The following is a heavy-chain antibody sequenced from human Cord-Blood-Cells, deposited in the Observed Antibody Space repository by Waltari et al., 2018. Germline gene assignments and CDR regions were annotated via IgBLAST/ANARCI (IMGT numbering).Heavy chain of an antibody. CDR3: ARDLRGSYYYDSSGYSLFDP. CDR2: ISAYNGNT. CDR1: GYTFTSYG. V-gene: IGHV1-18*04. J-gene: IGHJ5*02. Sequence: QVQLVQSGAEVKKPGASVKVSCKASGYTFTSYGISWVRPAPGQGLEWMGWISAYNGNTNYAQKLQGRVTMTTDTSTSTAYMELRSLRSDDTAVYYCARDLRGSYYYDSSGYSLFDPWGQGTLVTVSS. D-gene: IGHD3-22*01.